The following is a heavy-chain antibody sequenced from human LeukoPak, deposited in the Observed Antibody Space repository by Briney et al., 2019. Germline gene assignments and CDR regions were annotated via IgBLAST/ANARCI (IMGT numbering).Heavy chain of an antibody. CDR3: ARAVYDYGDKYYFDY. Sequence: SETLSLTCTVSGGSISSGGYYWSWIRQHPGKGLEWIGYIYYSGSTYYNPSLKSRVTISVDTSKNQFSLKLSSVTAADTAVYYCARAVYDYGDKYYFDYWGQGTLVAVSS. D-gene: IGHD4-17*01. J-gene: IGHJ4*02. CDR2: IYYSGST. V-gene: IGHV4-31*03. CDR1: GGSISSGGYY.